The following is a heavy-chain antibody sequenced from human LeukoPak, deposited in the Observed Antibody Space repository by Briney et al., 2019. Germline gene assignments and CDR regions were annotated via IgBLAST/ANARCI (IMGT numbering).Heavy chain of an antibody. D-gene: IGHD3-22*01. CDR1: GYTFTDYY. Sequence: ASVKVSCKASGYTFTDYYMHWVRQAPGQGLEWMGWINPHSGGTDHAQKFQGRVTMTRDTSISTAYMELSRLRSDDAAVFYCARGGDYYDSSGYPDDAFDVWGQGTMVIVSS. J-gene: IGHJ3*01. V-gene: IGHV1-2*02. CDR3: ARGGDYYDSSGYPDDAFDV. CDR2: INPHSGGT.